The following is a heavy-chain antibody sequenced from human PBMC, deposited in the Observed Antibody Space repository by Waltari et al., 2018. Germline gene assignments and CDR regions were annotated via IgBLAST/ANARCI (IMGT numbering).Heavy chain of an antibody. V-gene: IGHV4-39*02. CDR3: ARRSSGAYPDYYYGLDV. CDR1: GGSISGNSYY. D-gene: IGHD3-22*01. J-gene: IGHJ6*02. CDR2: VHSGWTT. Sequence: QLQLQESGPGLVEPSETLSLTCSVSGGSISGNSYYWGWFRQPPGRGLGGIGVVHSGWTTYYHPSLKSRISSSLDTTEHRFSLKLTSVTAADTAVYYCARRSSGAYPDYYYGLDVWGQGATV.